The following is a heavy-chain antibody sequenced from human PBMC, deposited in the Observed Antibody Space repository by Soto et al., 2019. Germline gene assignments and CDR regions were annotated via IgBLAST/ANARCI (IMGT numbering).Heavy chain of an antibody. J-gene: IGHJ3*02. Sequence: SETLSLTCAVYGGSFSGYYWTWIRQPPGTGLEWIGEINHSGSTNYNPSLKSRVTISVDTSKNQFSLNLSSVTAADTAVYYCVREPAGSSMVPTTDNDPFDIWGHGTMVTVSS. D-gene: IGHD1-1*01. CDR1: GGSFSGYY. CDR2: INHSGST. V-gene: IGHV4-34*09. CDR3: VREPAGSSMVPTTDNDPFDI.